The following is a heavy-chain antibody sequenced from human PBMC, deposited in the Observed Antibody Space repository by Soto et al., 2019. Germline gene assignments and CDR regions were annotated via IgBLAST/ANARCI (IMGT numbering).Heavy chain of an antibody. Sequence: GGSLRLSCEASGFTFSGSAMHWVRQASGKGLEWVGRIRSKANSYATAYAASVKGRFSISRDESKNTAYLQMNSLKTEDTAVYYCARVWGSSSLDPWGQGTLVTVSS. CDR2: IRSKANSYAT. J-gene: IGHJ5*02. CDR1: GFTFSGSA. D-gene: IGHD6-13*01. CDR3: ARVWGSSSLDP. V-gene: IGHV3-73*01.